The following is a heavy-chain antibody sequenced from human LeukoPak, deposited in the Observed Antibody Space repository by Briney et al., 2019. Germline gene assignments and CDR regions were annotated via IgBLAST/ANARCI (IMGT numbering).Heavy chain of an antibody. CDR3: ARCSEWPPEYYYYYYGMDV. CDR2: ISSSSSYI. J-gene: IGHJ6*02. CDR1: GFTFSSYS. Sequence: GGSLRLSCAASGFTFSSYSMNWVRQAPGKGLEWVSSISSSSSYIYYADSVKGRFTISRDNAKNSLYLQMNSLRAEDTAVYYCARCSEWPPEYYYYYYGMDVWGQGTTVTVSS. D-gene: IGHD3-3*01. V-gene: IGHV3-21*01.